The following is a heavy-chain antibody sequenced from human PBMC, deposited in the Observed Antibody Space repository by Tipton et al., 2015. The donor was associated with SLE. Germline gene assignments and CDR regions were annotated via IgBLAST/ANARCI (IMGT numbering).Heavy chain of an antibody. D-gene: IGHD6-13*01. CDR3: AKDKGIAEHYYCYGMDV. CDR2: ISWNSGSI. Sequence: SLRLSCAASGFTFDDYAMHWVRQAPGKGLEWVSGISWNSGSIGYADSVKGRFTISRDNAKNSLYLQMNSLRAEDTALYYCAKDKGIAEHYYCYGMDVWGQGTTVTVSS. V-gene: IGHV3-9*01. CDR1: GFTFDDYA. J-gene: IGHJ6*02.